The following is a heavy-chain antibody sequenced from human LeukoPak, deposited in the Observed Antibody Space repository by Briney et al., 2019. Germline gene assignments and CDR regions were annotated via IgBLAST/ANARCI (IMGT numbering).Heavy chain of an antibody. Sequence: VASVKVSCKASGYTFTSYYMHWVRQAPGQGLKWMGIINPSGGSTSYAQKFQGRVTMTRDTSTSTVYMELSSLRSEDTAVYYCARSYSGYDGGDWGQGTLVTVSS. CDR3: ARSYSGYDGGD. CDR2: INPSGGST. CDR1: GYTFTSYY. V-gene: IGHV1-46*01. D-gene: IGHD5-12*01. J-gene: IGHJ4*02.